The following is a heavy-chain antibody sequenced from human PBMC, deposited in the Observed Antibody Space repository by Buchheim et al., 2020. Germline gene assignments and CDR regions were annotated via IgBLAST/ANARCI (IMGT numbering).Heavy chain of an antibody. CDR1: GGSISSGSYY. Sequence: QVQLQESGPGLVKPSQTLSLTCTVSGGSISSGSYYWSWIRQPAGKGLEWIGRIYTSGSTNYNPSLKSRVTISVDTSKNQFSLKLSSVTAADTAVYYCARSIVGATTVGVYYFDYWGQGTL. J-gene: IGHJ4*02. D-gene: IGHD1-26*01. CDR2: IYTSGST. CDR3: ARSIVGATTVGVYYFDY. V-gene: IGHV4-61*02.